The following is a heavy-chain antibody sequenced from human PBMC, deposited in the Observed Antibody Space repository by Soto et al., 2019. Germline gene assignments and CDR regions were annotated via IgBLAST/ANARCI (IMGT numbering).Heavy chain of an antibody. CDR1: GFTFDNYA. Sequence: EVQLVESGGGLVQPGRSLRLSCAASGFTFDNYAMHWVRQAPGKGLEWVSGISWKRGSRVYADSVQGRFTISRDNAKNSLYLPMNSLRVEDTALYYCAKDVGAGDSSGPYIVLDAFDIWGQGTMVTVSS. J-gene: IGHJ3*02. V-gene: IGHV3-9*01. CDR3: AKDVGAGDSSGPYIVLDAFDI. D-gene: IGHD3-22*01. CDR2: ISWKRGSR.